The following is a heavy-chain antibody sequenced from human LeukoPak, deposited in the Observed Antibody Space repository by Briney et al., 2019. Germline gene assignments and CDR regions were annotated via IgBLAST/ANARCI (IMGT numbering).Heavy chain of an antibody. D-gene: IGHD3-3*01. CDR1: GFSFSTYG. CDR2: IRYDGNNK. J-gene: IGHJ4*02. Sequence: GGSLRLSCAASGFSFSTYGMHWDRQAPGKGLEWVAFIRYDGNNKFNGDSLKGRFTISRDNSKNTMYLQMNSLRTEDTAVYYCARKGDSWSGNYKDYFEDWGQGTLVTVSS. V-gene: IGHV3-30*02. CDR3: ARKGDSWSGNYKDYFED.